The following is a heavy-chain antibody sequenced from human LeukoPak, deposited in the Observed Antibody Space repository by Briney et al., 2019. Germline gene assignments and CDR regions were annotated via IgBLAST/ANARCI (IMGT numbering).Heavy chain of an antibody. CDR3: TRTSSSWLYYFDY. CDR1: GYTFTSYD. V-gene: IGHV1-2*02. D-gene: IGHD6-13*01. J-gene: IGHJ4*02. CDR2: INPNSGGT. Sequence: ASVKVSCKASGYTFTSYDINWVRQAPGQGLEWMGWINPNSGGTNYAQKFQGRVTMTRDTSISTAYMELSRLRSDDTAVFYCTRTSSSWLYYFDYWGQGTLVTVSS.